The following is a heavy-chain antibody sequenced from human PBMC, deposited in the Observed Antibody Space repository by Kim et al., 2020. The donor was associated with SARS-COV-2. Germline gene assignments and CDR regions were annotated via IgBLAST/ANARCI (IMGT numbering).Heavy chain of an antibody. V-gene: IGHV3-13*01. J-gene: IGHJ6*02. CDR3: ARGRYIWDV. CDR2: VRTAGDT. CDR1: GFTFSSYD. Sequence: GGSLRLSCAASGFTFSSYDMHWVRQATGKGLEWVSGVRTAGDTYYPDSVKGRFTISRENAKNSLYLQMNSLSAGDTAVYYCARGRYIWDVWGQGTTVTVS. D-gene: IGHD3-9*01.